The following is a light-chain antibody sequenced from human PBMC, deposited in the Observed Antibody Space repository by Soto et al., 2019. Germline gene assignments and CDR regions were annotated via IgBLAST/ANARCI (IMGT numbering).Light chain of an antibody. CDR1: GGDIGAYNY. CDR3: SSFTTTYFYV. J-gene: IGLJ1*01. Sequence: QSALTQPASVSGSLGQSITLSCTGSGGDIGAYNYVSWYQQHPGKAPKLIIYGVTHRPSGVSSRFSASKSAYTASLTISALQAEDEADYYCSSFTTTYFYVFGPGTKVTVL. V-gene: IGLV2-14*01. CDR2: GVT.